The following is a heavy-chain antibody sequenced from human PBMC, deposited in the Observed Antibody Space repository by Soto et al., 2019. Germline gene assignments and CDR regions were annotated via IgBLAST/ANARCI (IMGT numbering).Heavy chain of an antibody. CDR1: GGSISSGDYY. J-gene: IGHJ4*02. Sequence: QVQLQESGPGLVKPSQTLSLTCTVSGGSISSGDYYWSWIRQPPGKGLEWIGNIYYSGSTYYNPSLKSQVTISVDTSKNQFSLKLSCVTAADTAVYYCARFHIDVYTATGSLDYWGQGTLVTVSS. CDR2: IYYSGST. CDR3: ARFHIDVYTATGSLDY. D-gene: IGHD5-18*01. V-gene: IGHV4-30-4*01.